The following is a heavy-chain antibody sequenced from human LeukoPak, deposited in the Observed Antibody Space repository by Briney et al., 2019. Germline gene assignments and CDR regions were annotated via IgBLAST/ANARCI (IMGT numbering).Heavy chain of an antibody. V-gene: IGHV3-30*02. Sequence: GGSLRLSCAASGFTFSDYGMHWVRQAPGKGLEWVAFIRHDQSNNYYADSVKGRFTISRDNSKNTLYLQMNSLRAEDTAVYYCAKAGSTYFDYWGQGTLVTVSS. CDR2: IRHDQSNN. CDR3: AKAGSTYFDY. J-gene: IGHJ4*02. CDR1: GFTFSDYG.